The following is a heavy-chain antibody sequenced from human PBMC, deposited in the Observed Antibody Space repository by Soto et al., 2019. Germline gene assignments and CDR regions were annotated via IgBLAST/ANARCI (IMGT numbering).Heavy chain of an antibody. D-gene: IGHD3-9*01. CDR2: INHSGST. Sequence: QVQLQQWGAGLLKPSETLSLTCAVYGGSFRGYYWSWIRQPPGKGLEWIGEINHSGSTNYNPSLKRRVTISVDTYKNQFSLKLSSVTAADTAVYYCARGWLAGGWFDPWGQGTLVTVSS. V-gene: IGHV4-34*01. CDR3: ARGWLAGGWFDP. CDR1: GGSFRGYY. J-gene: IGHJ5*02.